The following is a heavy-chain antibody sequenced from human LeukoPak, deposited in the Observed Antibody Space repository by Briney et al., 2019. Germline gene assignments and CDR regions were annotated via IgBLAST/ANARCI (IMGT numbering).Heavy chain of an antibody. J-gene: IGHJ4*02. CDR2: IYYSGST. Sequence: SETLFLTCTVSCGSISSGVYYWGWIRHRPGMGLEWIDYIYYSGSTYYTPSLYSHPSRKSRVTISVDTSKNQFSLQLSAVTAADTALYYCARAPSGYYFDYWGLGTLVTVSS. CDR3: ARAPSGYYFDY. CDR1: CGSISSGVYY. D-gene: IGHD3-10*01. V-gene: IGHV4-31*03.